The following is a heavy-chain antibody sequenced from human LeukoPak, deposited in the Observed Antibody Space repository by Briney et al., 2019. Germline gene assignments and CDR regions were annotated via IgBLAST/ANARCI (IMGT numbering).Heavy chain of an antibody. Sequence: PGGSLRLSCAASGFTFSSYAMSWVRQAPGKGLEWVSAISGSGGSTYYADSVKGRFTISRDNSKNTLYLQMNSLRAEDTAVYYCAKVIPHYGDYVKGFVPVNMGFDYWGQGTLVTVSS. CDR2: ISGSGGST. V-gene: IGHV3-23*01. D-gene: IGHD4-17*01. CDR3: AKVIPHYGDYVKGFVPVNMGFDY. CDR1: GFTFSSYA. J-gene: IGHJ4*02.